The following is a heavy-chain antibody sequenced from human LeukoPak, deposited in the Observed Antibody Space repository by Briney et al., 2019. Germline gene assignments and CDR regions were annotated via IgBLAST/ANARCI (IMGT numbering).Heavy chain of an antibody. D-gene: IGHD3-22*01. V-gene: IGHV4-34*01. CDR3: ARRYYYDSSGSQSSPIDY. J-gene: IGHJ4*02. CDR1: GGSFSGYY. Sequence: SETLSLTCAVYGGSFSGYYWGWIRQPPGKGLEWIGEINHSGSTSYNPSLKSRVTISVDTSKNQFSLKLSSVTAADTAVYYCARRYYYDSSGSQSSPIDYWGQGTLVTVSS. CDR2: INHSGST.